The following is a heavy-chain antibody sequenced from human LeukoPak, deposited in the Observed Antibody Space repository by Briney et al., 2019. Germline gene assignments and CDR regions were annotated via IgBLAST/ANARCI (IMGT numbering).Heavy chain of an antibody. V-gene: IGHV1-2*02. D-gene: IGHD6-13*01. Sequence: ASVKVSCKASGYTSTGYYMHWVRQAPGQGLEWMGWINPNSGGTNYAQKFQGRVTMTRDTSISTAYMELSRLRSDDTAVYYCARARYSSSYTGMDVWGQGTTVTVSS. CDR1: GYTSTGYY. CDR3: ARARYSSSYTGMDV. CDR2: INPNSGGT. J-gene: IGHJ6*02.